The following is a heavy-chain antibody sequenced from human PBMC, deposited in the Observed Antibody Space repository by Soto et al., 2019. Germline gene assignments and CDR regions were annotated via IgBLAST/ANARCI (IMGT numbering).Heavy chain of an antibody. CDR3: ARDRSSSWYQGWFDP. D-gene: IGHD6-13*01. Sequence: QVQLQESGPGLVKPSQTLSLTCTVSGGSISSGAYYWSWIRQPPGKGLEWIGYIYYSGSTYYNPSLKSRVTISVDTSKNQFSLKLSSVTAADTAVYYCARDRSSSWYQGWFDPWGQGTLVTVSS. J-gene: IGHJ5*02. CDR2: IYYSGST. V-gene: IGHV4-30-4*01. CDR1: GGSISSGAYY.